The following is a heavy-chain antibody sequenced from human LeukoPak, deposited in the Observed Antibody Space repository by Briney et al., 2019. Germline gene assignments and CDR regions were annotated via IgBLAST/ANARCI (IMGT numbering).Heavy chain of an antibody. CDR3: AKGAPYSSSWYSNYMDV. D-gene: IGHD6-13*01. J-gene: IGHJ6*03. V-gene: IGHV3-23*01. Sequence: GGSLRLSCAASGFTFSRHAMSWVRQGPGKGLEWVSAISGGSADTYYADSVKGRFTISRDNSKNTLYLQMNSLRAEDTAVYYCAKGAPYSSSWYSNYMDVWGKGTTVTVSS. CDR1: GFTFSRHA. CDR2: ISGGSADT.